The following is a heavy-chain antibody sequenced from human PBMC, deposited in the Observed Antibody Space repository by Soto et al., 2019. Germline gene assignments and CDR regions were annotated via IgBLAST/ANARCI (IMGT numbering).Heavy chain of an antibody. CDR3: ARYYYDSSGYDGMDV. V-gene: IGHV3-48*02. D-gene: IGHD3-22*01. CDR2: ISDSGSNT. Sequence: EVQLVESGGGLVQPGGSLRLSCAAFGFKISSSSMNWVRQAPGRGLGGVAYISDSGSNTLYADSLKGRFTVSRDTAKNSLYLQMSGLRDEDRAVYYCARYYYDSSGYDGMDVWGQGTTVTVSS. J-gene: IGHJ6*02. CDR1: GFKISSSS.